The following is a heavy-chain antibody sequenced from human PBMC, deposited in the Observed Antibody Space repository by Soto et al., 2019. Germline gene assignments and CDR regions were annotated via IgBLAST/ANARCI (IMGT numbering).Heavy chain of an antibody. Sequence: SSETLSLTCAVSGGSISSSTYYWGWIRQPPGKGLEWIGTIYYTGNTYYHPSLKSRVTISGDTSKNQFSLKLSSVTAADTAVYYCASEYSGGYDYWGLGNLVTVSS. J-gene: IGHJ4*02. CDR3: ASEYSGGYDY. V-gene: IGHV4-39*01. CDR2: IYYTGNT. D-gene: IGHD4-17*01. CDR1: GGSISSSTYY.